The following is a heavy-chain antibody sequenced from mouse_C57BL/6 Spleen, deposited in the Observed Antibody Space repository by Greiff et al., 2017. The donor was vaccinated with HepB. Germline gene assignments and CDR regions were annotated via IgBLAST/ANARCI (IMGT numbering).Heavy chain of an antibody. Sequence: QVQLKQSGPGLVQPSQSLSITCTVSGFSLTSYGVHWVRQSPGKGLEWLGVIWRGGSTDYNAAFMSRLSITKDNSKSQVFFKMNSLQADDTAIYYCAKKNYGSRDGYAMDYWGQGTSVTVSS. CDR1: GFSLTSYG. J-gene: IGHJ4*01. CDR2: IWRGGST. V-gene: IGHV2-5*01. D-gene: IGHD1-1*01. CDR3: AKKNYGSRDGYAMDY.